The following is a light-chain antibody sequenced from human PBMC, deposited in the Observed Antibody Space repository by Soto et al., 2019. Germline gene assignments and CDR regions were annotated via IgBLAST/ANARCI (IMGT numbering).Light chain of an antibody. CDR2: SNN. V-gene: IGLV1-44*01. CDR3: AAWDDSLNGHVV. J-gene: IGLJ2*01. CDR1: SSNIGSHY. Sequence: QSVLTQPPSASGTPGQRVTISCSGSSSNIGSHYVQWYQQLPGTAPKLLIYSNNQRPSGVPDRFSGSKSGTPASLAISGLQSEDEADYYCAAWDDSLNGHVVFGGGTKLTVL.